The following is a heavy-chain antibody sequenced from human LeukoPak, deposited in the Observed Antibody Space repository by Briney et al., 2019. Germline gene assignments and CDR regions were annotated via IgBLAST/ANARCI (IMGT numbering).Heavy chain of an antibody. CDR3: ARKRVRDYYDSSGYYYYYYMDV. D-gene: IGHD3-22*01. CDR2: ISSSSSTI. J-gene: IGHJ6*03. CDR1: GFTFSTYN. V-gene: IGHV3-48*04. Sequence: PGGSLRLSCAASGFTFSTYNMNWVRQAPGKGLEWVSYISSSSSTIYYADSVKGRFTISRDNAKNSLYLQMNSLRAEDTAVYYCARKRVRDYYDSSGYYYYYYMDVWGKGTTVTVSS.